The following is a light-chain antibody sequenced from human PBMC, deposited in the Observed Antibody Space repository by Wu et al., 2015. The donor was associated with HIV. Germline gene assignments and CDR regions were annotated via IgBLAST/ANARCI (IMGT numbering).Light chain of an antibody. CDR2: GAS. Sequence: EIVMTQSPATLSVSPGERATLSCRASQSVSSNLAWYQQKPGQAPRLLIYGASTRATGIPARFSGSGSGTEFTLTISSLQSEDFAVYYCQQYNNWPPRTFGQGTKVGNQT. J-gene: IGKJ1*01. CDR3: QQYNNWPPRT. CDR1: QSVSSN. V-gene: IGKV3-15*01.